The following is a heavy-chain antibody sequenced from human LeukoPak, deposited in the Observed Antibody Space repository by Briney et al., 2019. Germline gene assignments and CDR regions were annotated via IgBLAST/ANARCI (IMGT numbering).Heavy chain of an antibody. V-gene: IGHV1-69*13. J-gene: IGHJ6*02. CDR2: IIPIFGTA. CDR3: ARDQPLVVTATTYYYYYGMDV. Sequence: GASVKVSCKASGGTFSSYAISWVRQAPGQGLEWMGGIIPIFGTANYAQKFQGRVTITADESTSTAYMELSSLRSEDRAVYYCARDQPLVVTATTYYYYYGMDVWGQGTTVTVSS. CDR1: GGTFSSYA. D-gene: IGHD2-21*02.